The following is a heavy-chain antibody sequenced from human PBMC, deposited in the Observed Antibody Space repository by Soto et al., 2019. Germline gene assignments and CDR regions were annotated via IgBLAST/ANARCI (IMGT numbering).Heavy chain of an antibody. CDR3: ASHYCSGGSCYSEYFQH. J-gene: IGHJ1*01. V-gene: IGHV3-7*01. D-gene: IGHD2-15*01. CDR2: ISPDGSEE. CDR1: GFSFEIYW. Sequence: PGGSLRLSCAASGFSFEIYWMGWVRQAPGKGLEWVANISPDGSEEYYLDSVKGRFTISRDNAKNSLYLQMNSLRAEDTAVYYCASHYCSGGSCYSEYFQHWGQGTLVTVSS.